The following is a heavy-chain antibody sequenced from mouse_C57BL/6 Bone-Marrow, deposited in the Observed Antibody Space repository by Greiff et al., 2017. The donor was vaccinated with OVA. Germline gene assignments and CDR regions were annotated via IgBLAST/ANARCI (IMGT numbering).Heavy chain of an antibody. CDR3: ARDYDCPYAMDY. CDR1: GYTFTDHT. Sequence: QVQLKESDAELVKPGASVKISCKVSGYTFTDHTIHWMKQRPEQGLEWIGYIYPGDGSTKYNEKFKGKATLTADKSSSTAYMQLNSLTSEDSAVDFCARDYDCPYAMDYWGQGTTVTVSS. CDR2: IYPGDGST. V-gene: IGHV1-78*01. D-gene: IGHD2-4*01. J-gene: IGHJ4*01.